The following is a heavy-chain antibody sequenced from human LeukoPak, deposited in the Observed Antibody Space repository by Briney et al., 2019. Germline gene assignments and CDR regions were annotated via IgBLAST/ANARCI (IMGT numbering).Heavy chain of an antibody. D-gene: IGHD5-12*01. J-gene: IGHJ4*02. CDR1: GFTVSSNS. CDR3: ATNGGGDSGYGNFDY. CDR2: IYSDNT. V-gene: IGHV3-53*05. Sequence: TGGSLRLSCTVSGFTVSSNSMSWVRQAPGKGLEWVSFIYSDNTHYSDSVKGRFTISRDNAKNSLYLQMNSLRPEDTALYYCATNGGGDSGYGNFDYWGQGTLVTVSS.